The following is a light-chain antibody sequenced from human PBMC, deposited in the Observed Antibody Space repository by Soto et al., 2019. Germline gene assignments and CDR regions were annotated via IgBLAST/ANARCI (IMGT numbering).Light chain of an antibody. CDR2: WAS. V-gene: IGKV4-1*01. J-gene: IGKJ4*01. Sequence: IVMTQSPDSLAVSLGERATINCKCTQRVLYSSTNKNYLAWYQQKPGQPPQLLIYWASTRASVVPDRFSGSGSETDFILTIRSLQADDVAVYYCQKYWRTPLTFGGGTKVEIK. CDR3: QKYWRTPLT. CDR1: QRVLYSSTNKNY.